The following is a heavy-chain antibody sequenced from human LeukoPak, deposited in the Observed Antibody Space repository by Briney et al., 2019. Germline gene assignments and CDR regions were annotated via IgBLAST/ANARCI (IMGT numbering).Heavy chain of an antibody. CDR1: GGSISSSSYY. D-gene: IGHD6-6*01. J-gene: IGHJ4*02. Sequence: PSETLSLTCTVSGGSISSSSYYWGWIRQPPGKGLEWIGSIYYSGSTYYNPSLKSRVTISIDTSKNQYSLNLNSVTAADAAVYYCARTIQGRPYYFDSWGQGTLVTVSS. V-gene: IGHV4-39*07. CDR2: IYYSGST. CDR3: ARTIQGRPYYFDS.